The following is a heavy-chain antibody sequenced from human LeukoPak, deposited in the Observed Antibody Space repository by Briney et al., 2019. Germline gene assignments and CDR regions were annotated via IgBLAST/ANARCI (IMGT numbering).Heavy chain of an antibody. CDR1: GFTFSSYW. CDR2: INSDGSST. D-gene: IGHD6-19*01. Sequence: GGSLRLSCAASGFTFSSYWMHWVRQAPGKGLVWVSRINSDGSSTSYADSVKGRFTISRDNAKNTLYLQMNSLRAEDTAVYYCARDALKEAVAGTALDAFDIWGQGTMVTVSS. J-gene: IGHJ3*02. V-gene: IGHV3-74*01. CDR3: ARDALKEAVAGTALDAFDI.